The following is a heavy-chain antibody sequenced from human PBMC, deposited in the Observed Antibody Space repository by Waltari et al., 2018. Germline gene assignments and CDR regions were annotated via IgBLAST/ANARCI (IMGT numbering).Heavy chain of an antibody. Sequence: EVQLVESGGGVVRPGGSLRLSCAASGFTFDDYGMSWVRQAPGKGLEWGSGSKWNGGSTDYADSVKGRVTISRDNAKNSLYLQMNSRGAEDTALYYCARAIGIAVAGAPLGYWGQGTLVTVSS. CDR2: SKWNGGST. V-gene: IGHV3-20*04. CDR3: ARAIGIAVAGAPLGY. D-gene: IGHD6-19*01. J-gene: IGHJ4*02. CDR1: GFTFDDYG.